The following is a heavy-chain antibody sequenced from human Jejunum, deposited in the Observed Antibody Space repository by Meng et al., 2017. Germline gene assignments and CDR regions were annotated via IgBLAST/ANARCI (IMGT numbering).Heavy chain of an antibody. CDR2: IYHSGST. Sequence: QVELQESGPGLVKPSETLSLTCAVSGGSISSVYWWTLVRQSPGKGLEWIGEIYHSGSTNYNPSLKSRVTISVDKSKNQFSLQPSSVTAADTAVYYCARGGYYSFDYWGQGTLVTVSS. V-gene: IGHV4-4*02. D-gene: IGHD5-18*01. CDR3: ARGGYYSFDY. J-gene: IGHJ4*02. CDR1: GGSISSVYW.